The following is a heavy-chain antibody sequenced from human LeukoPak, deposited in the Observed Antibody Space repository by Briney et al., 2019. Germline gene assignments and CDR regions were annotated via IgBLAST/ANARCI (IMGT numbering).Heavy chain of an antibody. J-gene: IGHJ3*02. D-gene: IGHD3-3*01. Sequence: ASVKVSCKASGGTFSSYSISWVRQAPGQGLEWMGGIIPIFGTANYAQKFQGRVTITADESTSTAYMELSSLRSDDTAVYYCARLYSSGSYDFWSGYYTRPYDAFDIWGQGTMVTVSS. CDR1: GGTFSSYS. V-gene: IGHV1-69*13. CDR3: ARLYSSGSYDFWSGYYTRPYDAFDI. CDR2: IIPIFGTA.